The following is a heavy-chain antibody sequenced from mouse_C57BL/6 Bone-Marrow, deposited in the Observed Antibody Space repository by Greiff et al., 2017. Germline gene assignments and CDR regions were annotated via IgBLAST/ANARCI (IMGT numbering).Heavy chain of an antibody. Sequence: QVQLQQSGAELARPGASVKLSCKASGYTFTSYGISWVKQRTGQGLEWIGEIYPRSGNTYYNEKFKGKATLTADKSSSTAYMELRSLTSEDSAVYFCARRTTVVPPWFAYWGQGTLVTVSA. CDR2: IYPRSGNT. CDR3: ARRTTVVPPWFAY. V-gene: IGHV1-81*01. J-gene: IGHJ3*01. CDR1: GYTFTSYG. D-gene: IGHD1-1*01.